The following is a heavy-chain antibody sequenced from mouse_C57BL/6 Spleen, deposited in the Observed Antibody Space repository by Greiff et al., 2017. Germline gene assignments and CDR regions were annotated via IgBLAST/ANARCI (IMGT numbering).Heavy chain of an antibody. D-gene: IGHD1-1*01. CDR1: GFTFSDYG. J-gene: IGHJ4*01. CDR3: ARFYDYAMDY. V-gene: IGHV5-15*01. CDR2: ISNLAYSI. Sequence: EVKLQESGGGLVQPGGSLKLSCAASGFTFSDYGMAWVRQAPRKGPEWVAFISNLAYSIYYADTVTGRFTISRENAKNTLYLEMSSLRSEDTAMYYCARFYDYAMDYWGQGTSVTVSS.